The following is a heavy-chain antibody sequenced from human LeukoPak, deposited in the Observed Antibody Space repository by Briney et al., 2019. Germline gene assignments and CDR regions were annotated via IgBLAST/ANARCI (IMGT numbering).Heavy chain of an antibody. D-gene: IGHD3-10*01. CDR1: GFTFSNYS. J-gene: IGHJ4*02. CDR3: ARGISRFGEFSSDY. V-gene: IGHV3-48*02. CDR2: ISSRSSSI. Sequence: GGSLRLSCVVSGFTFSNYSMNWVRQAPGKGLEWVSYISSRSSSIYYLDSVKGRFTISRDNAKNSLYLQMNSLRDEDTAVYYCARGISRFGEFSSDYWGQGTLVTVSS.